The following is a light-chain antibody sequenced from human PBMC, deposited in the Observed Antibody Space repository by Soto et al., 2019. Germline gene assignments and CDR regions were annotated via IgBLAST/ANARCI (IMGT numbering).Light chain of an antibody. CDR3: QQTDSFPWT. Sequence: DIQMTQSPSTLSSSVGDRVTITFLASQSISSWLAWYQQKPGKAPKLLIYDASSLESGVPSRFSGSGSGTEFTLTISSLQPDDFGVYYCQQTDSFPWTFGQGTKVDIK. J-gene: IGKJ1*01. CDR2: DAS. V-gene: IGKV1-5*01. CDR1: QSISSW.